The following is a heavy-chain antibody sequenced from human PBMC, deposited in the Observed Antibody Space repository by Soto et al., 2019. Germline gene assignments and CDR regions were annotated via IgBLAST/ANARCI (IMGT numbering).Heavy chain of an antibody. CDR3: ARDKDRDSSGYAY. CDR1: GFTFSSYW. J-gene: IGHJ4*02. V-gene: IGHV3-7*03. Sequence: EVQLVESGGGLVQPGGSLRLSCAASGFTFSSYWMSWVRQAPGKGLEWVANIKQDGSEKYYVDSVKGRFTITRDNAKNSLYLQMNSLRAEDTAVYYCARDKDRDSSGYAYWGQGTLVTVSS. D-gene: IGHD3-22*01. CDR2: IKQDGSEK.